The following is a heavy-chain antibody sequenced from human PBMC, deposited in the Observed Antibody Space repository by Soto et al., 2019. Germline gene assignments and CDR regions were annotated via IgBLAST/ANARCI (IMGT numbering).Heavy chain of an antibody. CDR1: GFTFSSYA. Sequence: GSLRLSCSASGFTFSSYAVHWVRQAPGKGLEYVSSISTNGGSTHYADSVKGRFTISRDNSKNTQYLQMSSLRADDTAVYYCVKGEYYYDSSGYYPFDYWGQGT. V-gene: IGHV3-64D*06. CDR3: VKGEYYYDSSGYYPFDY. D-gene: IGHD3-22*01. CDR2: ISTNGGST. J-gene: IGHJ4*02.